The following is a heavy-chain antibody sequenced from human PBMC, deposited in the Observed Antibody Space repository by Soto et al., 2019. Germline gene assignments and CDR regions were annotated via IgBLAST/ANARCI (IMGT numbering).Heavy chain of an antibody. J-gene: IGHJ6*02. CDR2: ISGSGGST. CDR1: GFTFSSYA. Sequence: GGSLRLSCAASGFTFSSYAMSWVRQAPGKGLEWVSAISGSGGSTYYADSVKGRFTISRDNSKNTLYLQMNSLRAEDTAVYYCAKTRIVDYGDYRYGMDVWGQGTTVTVSS. D-gene: IGHD4-17*01. CDR3: AKTRIVDYGDYRYGMDV. V-gene: IGHV3-23*01.